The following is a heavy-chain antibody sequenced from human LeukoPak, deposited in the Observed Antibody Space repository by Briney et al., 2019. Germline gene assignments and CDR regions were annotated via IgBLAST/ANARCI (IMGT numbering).Heavy chain of an antibody. V-gene: IGHV1-18*01. CDR3: ARVFGYCSGGSCYPGGAFDI. D-gene: IGHD2-15*01. CDR2: ISAYNGNT. J-gene: IGHJ3*02. Sequence: ASVKVSCKASGYTFTSYGISWVRQAPGQGLEWMGWISAYNGNTNYAQKLQGRVTMTTDTSTSTAYMELRSLRSDDTAVYYCARVFGYCSGGSCYPGGAFDIWGQGTMVTVSS. CDR1: GYTFTSYG.